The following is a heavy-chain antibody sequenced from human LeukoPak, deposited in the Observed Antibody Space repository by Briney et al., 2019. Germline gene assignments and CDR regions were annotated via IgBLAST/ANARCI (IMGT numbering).Heavy chain of an antibody. Sequence: SGTLSLTCTVSGGSISSGGYYWSWIRQHPGKGLEWIGYIYYSGSTYYNPSLKSRVTISVDTSKNQFSLKLSSVTAADTAVYYCARVDRYCSSTSCHHRAGNWGQGTLVTVSS. D-gene: IGHD2-2*01. CDR1: GGSISSGGYY. V-gene: IGHV4-31*03. CDR2: IYYSGST. CDR3: ARVDRYCSSTSCHHRAGN. J-gene: IGHJ4*02.